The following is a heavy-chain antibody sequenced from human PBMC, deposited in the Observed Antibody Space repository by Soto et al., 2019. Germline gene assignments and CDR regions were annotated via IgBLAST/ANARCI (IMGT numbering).Heavy chain of an antibody. J-gene: IGHJ5*02. CDR3: ARETTVVTRDNWFDP. CDR2: IIPILGIA. D-gene: IGHD4-17*01. V-gene: IGHV1-69*04. CDR1: GGTFSSYT. Sequence: SVKVSCKASGGTFSSYTISWVRQAPGQGLEWMGRIIPILGIANYAQKFQGGVTITADKSTSTAYMELSSLRSEDAAVYYCARETTVVTRDNWFDPWGQGTLVTVSS.